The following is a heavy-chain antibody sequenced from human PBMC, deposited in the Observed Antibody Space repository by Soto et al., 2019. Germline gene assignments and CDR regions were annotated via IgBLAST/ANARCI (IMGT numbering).Heavy chain of an antibody. J-gene: IGHJ4*02. CDR1: GGSFRVFY. D-gene: IGHD3-3*01. Sequence: SETLSLTCAVSGGSFRVFYWTWIRQSPGKGLEWLGDINHVGITNYNPSLKSRVSIPVDTSKSQFSLKLSSVTAADTAVYYCARAHDFWGGRQQPIDSRGQGTLVTVSS. V-gene: IGHV4-34*01. CDR2: INHVGIT. CDR3: ARAHDFWGGRQQPIDS.